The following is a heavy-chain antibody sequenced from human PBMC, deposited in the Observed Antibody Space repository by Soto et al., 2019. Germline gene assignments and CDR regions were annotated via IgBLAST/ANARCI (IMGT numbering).Heavy chain of an antibody. CDR1: GFTFSSYA. CDR3: ARDPGSGYSGDWFDP. J-gene: IGHJ5*02. V-gene: IGHV3-30-3*01. Sequence: PGGSLRLSCAASGFTFSSYAMHWVRQAPGKGLEWVAVISYDGSNKYYADSVKGRFTISRDNSKNTLYLQMNSLRAEDTAVYYCARDPGSGYSGDWFDPWGQGTLVTVSS. CDR2: ISYDGSNK. D-gene: IGHD3-22*01.